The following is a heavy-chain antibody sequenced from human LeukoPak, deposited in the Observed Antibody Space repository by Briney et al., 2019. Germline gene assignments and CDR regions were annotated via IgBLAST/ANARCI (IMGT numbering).Heavy chain of an antibody. CDR2: ISYDGSNK. CDR1: GFTFSSYG. CDR3: AKEGGDFQH. Sequence: GGSLRLSCAASGFTFSSYGMHWVRQAPGKGLEWVAVISYDGSNKYYADSVKGRFTISRDNFKNTLYLQMNSLRAEDTAVYYCAKEGGDFQHWGQGTLVTVSS. J-gene: IGHJ1*01. D-gene: IGHD3-16*01. V-gene: IGHV3-30*18.